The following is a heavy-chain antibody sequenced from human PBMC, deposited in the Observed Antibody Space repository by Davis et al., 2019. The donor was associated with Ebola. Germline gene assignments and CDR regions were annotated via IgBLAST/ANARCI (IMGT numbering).Heavy chain of an antibody. CDR3: ARGGRITMVQGVIITPSLFDY. CDR1: GGSISSYY. J-gene: IGHJ4*02. Sequence: SETLSLTCTVSGGSISSYYWSWIRQPPGKGLEWIGYIYYSGSTNYNPSLKSRVTISVDTSKNQFSLKLSSVTAADTAVYYCARGGRITMVQGVIITPSLFDYWGQGTLVTVSS. CDR2: IYYSGST. V-gene: IGHV4-59*12. D-gene: IGHD3-10*01.